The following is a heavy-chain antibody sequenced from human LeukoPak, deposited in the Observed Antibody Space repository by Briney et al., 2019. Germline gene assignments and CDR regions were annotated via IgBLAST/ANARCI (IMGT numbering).Heavy chain of an antibody. V-gene: IGHV4-39*07. CDR2: IYYSGST. CDR3: ARDRDIVVVPAANWFDP. D-gene: IGHD2-2*01. CDR1: GGSISSSSYY. J-gene: IGHJ5*02. Sequence: SETLSLTCTVSGGSISSSSYYWGWIRQPPGKGLEWIGSIYYSGSTYYNPSLKSRVTISVDTSKNQFSLKLSSVTAADTAVYYCARDRDIVVVPAANWFDPWGQGTLVTVSS.